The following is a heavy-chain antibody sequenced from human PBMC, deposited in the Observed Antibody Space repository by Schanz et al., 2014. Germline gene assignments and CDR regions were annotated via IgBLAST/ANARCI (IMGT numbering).Heavy chain of an antibody. Sequence: QVHLVESGGGVVQPGGSLRLSCEASGFIFNDHGMNWVRQAPGKGLEWVAFIQHDGSRTYNSASLKGLDTISRANSQNMVYVEMHALSPEDAAVYSCARGTPYTAGTRMNWFDSWGQGTVVTVSS. J-gene: IGHJ5*01. CDR3: ARGTPYTAGTRMNWFDS. CDR2: IQHDGSRT. CDR1: GFIFNDHG. V-gene: IGHV3-30*02. D-gene: IGHD3-10*01.